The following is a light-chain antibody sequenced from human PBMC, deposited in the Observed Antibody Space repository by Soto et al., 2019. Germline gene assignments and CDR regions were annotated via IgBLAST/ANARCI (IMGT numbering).Light chain of an antibody. Sequence: QSVLTQPPSASGTPGQRVTISCSGSSSNIVTNHVYWYQHLPGTAPKLLIYRNSLRPSGVTDRFSGSKSGTSASLAISGIRSEDEAAYYCAAWDDSLSGWVFGGGTKLTVL. CDR1: SSNIVTNH. V-gene: IGLV1-47*01. CDR2: RNS. CDR3: AAWDDSLSGWV. J-gene: IGLJ3*02.